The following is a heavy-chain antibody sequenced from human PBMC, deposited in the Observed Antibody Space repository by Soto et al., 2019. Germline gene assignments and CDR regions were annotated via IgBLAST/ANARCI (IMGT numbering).Heavy chain of an antibody. CDR1: GVSIRPYY. CDR3: ARHFDVNTALDYYYFDL. CDR2: LYSSARA. J-gene: IGHJ2*01. D-gene: IGHD5-18*01. V-gene: IGHV4-4*07. Sequence: QVQLQESGPGLVKTSETLSLTCTVSGVSIRPYYWTWIRQPAGKGLEWIGHLYSSARATYNPSLTSRVTMSVCSDHFSLTLKSVTAADTAVYYCARHFDVNTALDYYYFDLWGRGALVTVSS.